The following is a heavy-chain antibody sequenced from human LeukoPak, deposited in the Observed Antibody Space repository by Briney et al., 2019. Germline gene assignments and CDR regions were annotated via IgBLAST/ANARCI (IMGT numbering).Heavy chain of an antibody. D-gene: IGHD4-17*01. CDR1: GFTFSPYA. Sequence: GGSLRLSCAASGFTFSPYAMSWVRQAPGKGLEWVSAISGSGDNTDYADTVKGRFTISRDNSKNTLFLQMYSLRAEDTAVYYCAKDAFFPRDYGDFRLISFDYWGQGTLVTVSS. CDR2: ISGSGDNT. CDR3: AKDAFFPRDYGDFRLISFDY. J-gene: IGHJ4*02. V-gene: IGHV3-23*01.